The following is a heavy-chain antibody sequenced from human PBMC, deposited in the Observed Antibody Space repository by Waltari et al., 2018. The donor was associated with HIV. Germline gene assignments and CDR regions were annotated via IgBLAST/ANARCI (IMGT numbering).Heavy chain of an antibody. CDR1: GGSISSHC. CDR3: ARDFPFSHYYGSGSYFGSDY. V-gene: IGHV4-59*11. D-gene: IGHD3-10*01. Sequence: QVQLQESGPGLVKPSETLLLTFTVSGGSISSHCWSWIRPPPGKGLECIGYIYDSGSTNYNPSLKSRVTIAVDTSKKQISLKLSSVTAADTAVYYCARDFPFSHYYGSGSYFGSDYWGQGTQVTVSS. CDR2: IYDSGST. J-gene: IGHJ4*02.